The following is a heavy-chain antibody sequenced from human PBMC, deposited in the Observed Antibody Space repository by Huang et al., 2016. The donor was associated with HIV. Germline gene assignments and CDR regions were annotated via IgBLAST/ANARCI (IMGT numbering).Heavy chain of an antibody. Sequence: EVQLVQSGAEVTQPGASLQISCTGSGYRFRCNWLGWVRQMPGKGLDWMGSIYPVDSDTRYSPSFQGQVTISADKSIHPAYLQWSSLKASDTAMYYCARLIGSPSFYYGLDVWGQGTTVTVSS. CDR3: ARLIGSPSFYYGLDV. V-gene: IGHV5-51*01. CDR1: GYRFRCNW. J-gene: IGHJ6*02. D-gene: IGHD3-10*01. CDR2: IYPVDSDT.